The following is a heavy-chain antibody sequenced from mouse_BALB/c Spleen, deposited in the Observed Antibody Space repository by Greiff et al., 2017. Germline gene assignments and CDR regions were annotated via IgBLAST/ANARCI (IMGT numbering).Heavy chain of an antibody. V-gene: IGHV5-17*02. CDR3: AREEGSTLAY. D-gene: IGHD5-5*01. CDR1: GFTFSSFG. CDR2: ISSGSSTI. Sequence: DVMLVESGGGLVQPGGSRKLSCAASGFTFSSFGMHWVRQAPEKGLEWVAYISSGSSTIYYADTVKGRFTISRDNPKNTLFLQMTSLRSEDTAMYYCAREEGSTLAYWGQGTLVTVSA. J-gene: IGHJ3*01.